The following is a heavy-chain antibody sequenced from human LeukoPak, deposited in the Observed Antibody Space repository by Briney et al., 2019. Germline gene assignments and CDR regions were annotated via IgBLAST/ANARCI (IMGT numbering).Heavy chain of an antibody. CDR3: ARGGGLDV. Sequence: GGSLRLSCAASGFTFSSYWMSWVRQAPGKGLEWVANIKQDGSEKYYVDSVKGRFTISRENAKNSLYLQMSNLRAEDTAVYFCARGGGLDVWGQGATVTVSS. V-gene: IGHV3-7*03. J-gene: IGHJ6*02. CDR1: GFTFSSYW. D-gene: IGHD3-16*01. CDR2: IKQDGSEK.